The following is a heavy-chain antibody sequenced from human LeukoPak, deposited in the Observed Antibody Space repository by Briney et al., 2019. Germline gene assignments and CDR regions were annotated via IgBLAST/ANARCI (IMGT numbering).Heavy chain of an antibody. J-gene: IGHJ4*02. D-gene: IGHD5-18*01. CDR2: IIPNSGGT. V-gene: IGHV1-2*02. CDR1: GYTFSDYY. CDR3: AREIRGYSCDY. Sequence: ASVKVSCKASGYTFSDYYMHWVRQAPGQGLEWVGWIIPNSGGTNYAQRFQGRVTMTRDTSISTAYMEVSRLRSDDTAVYYCAREIRGYSCDYWGQGTLVTVSS.